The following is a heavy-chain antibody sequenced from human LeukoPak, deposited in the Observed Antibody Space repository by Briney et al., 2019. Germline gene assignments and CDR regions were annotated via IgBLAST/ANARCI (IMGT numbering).Heavy chain of an antibody. J-gene: IGHJ6*03. CDR1: GFSFRTYW. CDR3: ARDEEGDYYHYYMDV. D-gene: IGHD3-10*01. Sequence: GGSLRLSCVASGFSFRTYWMHWVRPVPGKGLVWVARINSDGGRTTYADSVKGRFTISRDNAKNTLFLQMNSLRAEDTALYYCARDEEGDYYHYYMDVWGKGTTVTVSS. V-gene: IGHV3-74*03. CDR2: INSDGGRT.